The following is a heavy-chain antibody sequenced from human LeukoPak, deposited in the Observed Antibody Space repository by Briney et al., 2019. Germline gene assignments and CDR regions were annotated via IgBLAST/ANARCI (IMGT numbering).Heavy chain of an antibody. CDR3: ATFRGNRGGFDY. CDR1: GGSISSGSYY. V-gene: IGHV4-61*01. CDR2: IYYSGST. J-gene: IGHJ4*02. D-gene: IGHD3-16*01. Sequence: PSQTLSLTCTVSGGSISSGSYYWTWIRQPPGKGLEWIGYIYYSGSTNYNPSLKSRVTISVDTSKNQFSLKLSSVTAADTAVYYCATFRGNRGGFDYWGQGTLVTVSP.